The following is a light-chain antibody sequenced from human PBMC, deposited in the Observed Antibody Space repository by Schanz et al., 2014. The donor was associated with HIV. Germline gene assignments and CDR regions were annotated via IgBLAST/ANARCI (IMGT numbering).Light chain of an antibody. Sequence: QSALTQPPSASGSPGQSVTISCTGTSSDVGGYNYLSWYQQHPGKAPKLIIYDVSNRPSGVSNRFSGSKSGNTASLTISGLQAEDEADYYCSSYTSSSTPGVFGTGTKLTVL. V-gene: IGLV2-14*01. CDR3: SSYTSSSTPGV. J-gene: IGLJ1*01. CDR1: SSDVGGYNY. CDR2: DVS.